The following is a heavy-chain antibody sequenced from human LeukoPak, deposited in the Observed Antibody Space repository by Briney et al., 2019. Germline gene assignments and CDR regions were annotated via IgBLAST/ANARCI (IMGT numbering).Heavy chain of an antibody. CDR2: INQDGSHK. CDR3: ARGTRDY. Sequence: GGSLRLSCAASGISISSHWMSWVRQAPGKGLEWVANINQDGSHKNHVDSVKGRFTISRDNAKNSLYLQMNSLRAEDTAVYYCARGTRDYWGQGTLVTVSS. CDR1: GISISSHW. V-gene: IGHV3-7*01. J-gene: IGHJ4*02.